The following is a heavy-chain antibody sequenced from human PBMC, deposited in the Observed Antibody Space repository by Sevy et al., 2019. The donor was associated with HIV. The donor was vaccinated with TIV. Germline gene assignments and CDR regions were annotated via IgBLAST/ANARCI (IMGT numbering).Heavy chain of an antibody. CDR1: GFTVNTNY. D-gene: IGHD2-15*01. J-gene: IGHJ4*02. CDR3: ARFSGGSKGTAFDY. CDR2: IYRGGST. V-gene: IGHV3-53*01. Sequence: GGSLRLSCTASGFTVNTNYMSWVRQAPEKGLEWVSVIYRGGSTYYADSVKGRFTISRDNSKNTVYLRMNSLRAEDTAVYYCARFSGGSKGTAFDYWGQGTLVTVSS.